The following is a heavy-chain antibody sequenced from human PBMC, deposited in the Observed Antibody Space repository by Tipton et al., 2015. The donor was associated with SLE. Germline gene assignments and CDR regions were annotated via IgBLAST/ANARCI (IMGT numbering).Heavy chain of an antibody. CDR2: IYYSGST. V-gene: IGHV4-59*01. D-gene: IGHD3-10*01. CDR3: ARDSHDSGNYYYYYYMDV. CDR1: GGSISSYY. J-gene: IGHJ6*03. Sequence: TLSLTCTVSGGSISSYYWSWIRQPPGKGLEWIGDIYYSGSTNYNPPLKSRVTISVDTSKNQFSLKLSSVTAADTAIYYCARDSHDSGNYYYYYYMDVWGKGTTVTVSS.